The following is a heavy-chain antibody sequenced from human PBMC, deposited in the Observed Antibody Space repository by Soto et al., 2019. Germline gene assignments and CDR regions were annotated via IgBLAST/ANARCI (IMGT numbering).Heavy chain of an antibody. V-gene: IGHV1-18*01. J-gene: IGHJ4*02. CDR3: ARNYYDSSGHYPLDY. Sequence: ASVKVSCKASGYTFTSYGISWVRQAPGQGLEWMGWISAYNGNTNYAQKNQGRVTMTTDTSTSTAYMELRSLRSDDTVVYYCARNYYDSSGHYPLDYWGQGTLVTVSS. CDR2: ISAYNGNT. CDR1: GYTFTSYG. D-gene: IGHD3-22*01.